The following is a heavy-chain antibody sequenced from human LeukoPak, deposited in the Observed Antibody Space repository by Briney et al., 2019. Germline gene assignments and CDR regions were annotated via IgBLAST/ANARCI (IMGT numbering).Heavy chain of an antibody. Sequence: GGCLRLPPEVSLFTLSSYRMEGVRQAPGKGLVWVSRISTDGSITTYADSVNHQFTISRDNAKNTPYVQMNSLRAEGTAVYYCVTDLCGSSREYWGQGTVVSVSS. V-gene: IGHV3-74*01. CDR1: LFTLSSYR. J-gene: IGHJ4*02. D-gene: IGHD6-19*01. CDR3: VTDLCGSSREY. CDR2: ISTDGSIT.